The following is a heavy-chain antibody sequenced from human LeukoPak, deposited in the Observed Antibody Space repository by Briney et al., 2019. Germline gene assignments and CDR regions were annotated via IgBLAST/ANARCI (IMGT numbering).Heavy chain of an antibody. CDR1: GYTFTSYG. V-gene: IGHV1-18*01. Sequence: ASVKLSCKASGYTFTSYGISLVRQAPGQGLEWMGGISAYNGKPNHAQKLHGRVNMNTQTSTRTAYMELRSLRSDDTAVYYCARDGGYSYGLDYWGQGTLVTVSS. CDR3: ARDGGYSYGLDY. CDR2: ISAYNGKP. J-gene: IGHJ4*02. D-gene: IGHD5-18*01.